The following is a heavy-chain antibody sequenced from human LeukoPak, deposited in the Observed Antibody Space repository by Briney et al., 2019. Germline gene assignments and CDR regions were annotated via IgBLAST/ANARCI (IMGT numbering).Heavy chain of an antibody. J-gene: IGHJ4*02. V-gene: IGHV3-9*01. CDR3: AKGYYGSSWYYFDY. CDR2: ISWNSGSI. CDR1: GFTFDDYA. Sequence: PGGSLRLSCAASGFTFDDYAMHWVRQAPGKGLEWVSGISWNSGSIGYADSVKGRFTISRDNAKNSLYLQMNSLRAEDTALYYCAKGYYGSSWYYFDYWGQGTLVTVSS. D-gene: IGHD6-13*01.